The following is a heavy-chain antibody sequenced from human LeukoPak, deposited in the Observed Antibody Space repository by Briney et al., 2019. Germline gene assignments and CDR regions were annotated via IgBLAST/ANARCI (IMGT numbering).Heavy chain of an antibody. J-gene: IGHJ4*02. Sequence: PGGSLRLSCAASGFTFDDYAMHWVRQAPGKGLEWVSLISWDGGSTYYADSVKGRFTISRDNSKNSLYLQMNSPRAEDTALYYCAKDFMLLSRILHYWGQGTLVTVSS. CDR1: GFTFDDYA. CDR2: ISWDGGST. V-gene: IGHV3-43D*03. D-gene: IGHD2-2*01. CDR3: AKDFMLLSRILHY.